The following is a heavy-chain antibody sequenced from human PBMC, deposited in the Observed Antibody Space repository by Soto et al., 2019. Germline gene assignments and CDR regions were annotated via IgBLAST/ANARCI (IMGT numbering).Heavy chain of an antibody. D-gene: IGHD2-21*01. Sequence: GGSLRLSCAASGFTFSSYGMHWVRQAPGKGLEWVAVIWYDGSNKYYADSVKGRFTISRDNSKNTLYLQMNSLRAEDTAVYYCARDHSINGRNTPLRSDPRGQAPLLNLSS. V-gene: IGHV3-33*01. J-gene: IGHJ5*02. CDR1: GFTFSSYG. CDR2: IWYDGSNK. CDR3: ARDHSINGRNTPLRSDP.